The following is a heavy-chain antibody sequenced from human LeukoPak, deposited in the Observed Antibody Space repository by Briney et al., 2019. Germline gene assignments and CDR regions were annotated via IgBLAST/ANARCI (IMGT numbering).Heavy chain of an antibody. V-gene: IGHV4-4*02. CDR2: IYHSGST. CDR1: GGSISSSNW. Sequence: PSETLSLTCAVSGGSISSSNWWSWVRQPPGKGLEWIGEIYHSGSTNYNPSLKSRVTISVDTSKNQFSLKLSSVTAADTAVYYCARVYYGDYHGPHDAFDIWGQGTMVTVSS. J-gene: IGHJ3*02. D-gene: IGHD4-17*01. CDR3: ARVYYGDYHGPHDAFDI.